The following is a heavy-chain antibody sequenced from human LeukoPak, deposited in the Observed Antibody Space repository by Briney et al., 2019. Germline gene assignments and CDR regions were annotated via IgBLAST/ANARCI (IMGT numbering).Heavy chain of an antibody. J-gene: IGHJ3*02. D-gene: IGHD3-10*01. Sequence: PGESLKISCKGSGXRFSDYWIGWVRQMPGKGLEWMGIIYPGDSDIRYSPSFQGQVTFSADKSISTAYLQWSSLKASDTAMYYCAKHRASYGSGTGALDIWGQGTVVTVSS. CDR1: GXRFSDYW. V-gene: IGHV5-51*01. CDR2: IYPGDSDI. CDR3: AKHRASYGSGTGALDI.